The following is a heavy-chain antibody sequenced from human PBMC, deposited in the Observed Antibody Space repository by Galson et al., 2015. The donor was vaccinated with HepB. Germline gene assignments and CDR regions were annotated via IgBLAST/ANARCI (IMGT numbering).Heavy chain of an antibody. V-gene: IGHV1-69*02. CDR1: GGTFSSYT. CDR3: GGGGGGYSYGT. D-gene: IGHD5-18*01. J-gene: IGHJ4*02. CDR2: IIPILGIA. Sequence: SVKVSCKASGGTFSSYTISWVRQAPGQGLEWMGRIIPILGIANYAQKFQGRVTITAEKSTSTAYMELSSLRSEDTAVYYWGGGGGGYSYGTWGQGTLVTVSS.